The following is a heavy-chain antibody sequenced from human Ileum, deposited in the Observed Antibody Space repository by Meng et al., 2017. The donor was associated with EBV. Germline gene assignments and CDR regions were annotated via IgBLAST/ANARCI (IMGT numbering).Heavy chain of an antibody. CDR1: GDSISSNNW. CDR2: IYHSGST. CDR3: ASGRDYAWHS. Sequence: QGRRPEAGPGLVKPSGTLSLTCAVSGDSISSNNWWSWVRQPPGKGLEWIGEIYHSGSTNYNPSFKSRVTMSVDKSKNQISLNLSSVTAADTAVYYCASGRDYAWHSWGRGTLVTVSS. J-gene: IGHJ4*02. V-gene: IGHV4-4*02. D-gene: IGHD4-17*01.